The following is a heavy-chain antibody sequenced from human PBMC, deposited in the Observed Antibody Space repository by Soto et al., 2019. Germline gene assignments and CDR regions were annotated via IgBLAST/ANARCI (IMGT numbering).Heavy chain of an antibody. D-gene: IGHD1-26*01. J-gene: IGHJ3*01. CDR2: IYSIGPT. CDR3: SRAPPPEWEILPGPFDV. V-gene: IGHV3-53*01. Sequence: PGGSLRLTCTASGFTISNHYMNWGRQAPGQGLEWGSVIYSIGPTYYADSVKGRFTISSDNYKNTLYLQMNRLRAEDTAVYYCSRAPPPEWEILPGPFDVWGLGTMVTVSS. CDR1: GFTISNHY.